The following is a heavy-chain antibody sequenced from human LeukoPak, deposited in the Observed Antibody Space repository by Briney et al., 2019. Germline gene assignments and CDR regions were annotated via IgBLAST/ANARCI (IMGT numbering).Heavy chain of an antibody. CDR1: GFTLSSFS. V-gene: IGHV3-48*01. D-gene: IGHD4-11*01. CDR3: ARAHPGDYSDFQFDY. CDR2: ISSTSSTI. Sequence: GGSLRLSCVASGFTLSSFSMNWVRQAPGKGLEGVSYISSTSSTIYYADSVKGRFTISRDNAKNSLYLQMNSLRAEDTAVYCCARAHPGDYSDFQFDYWGQGTLVTVSS. J-gene: IGHJ4*02.